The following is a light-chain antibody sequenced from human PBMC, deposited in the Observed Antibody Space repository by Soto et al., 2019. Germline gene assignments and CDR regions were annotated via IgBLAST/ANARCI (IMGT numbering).Light chain of an antibody. J-gene: IGLJ2*01. Sequence: QSALTQPASVSGSPGQSITISCTGTSSYVGGYNSVSWYQQHPGKAPKLMIYEVRHRPSGVAARFSGSKSGNTASLTISGLQAEDEADYYCSSNTSTISVVFGGGTKVTVL. CDR2: EVR. V-gene: IGLV2-14*01. CDR3: SSNTSTISVV. CDR1: SSYVGGYNS.